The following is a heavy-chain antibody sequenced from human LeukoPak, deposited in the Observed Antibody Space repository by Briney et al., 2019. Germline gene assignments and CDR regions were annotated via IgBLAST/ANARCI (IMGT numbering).Heavy chain of an antibody. J-gene: IGHJ6*03. Sequence: PGGSLRLSCAASGFTFSTYSMNWVRQAPGKGLEWVSYISGSSGTIYYADSVKGRFTISRDNARNSLYLQMNSLRAEDTAVYYCARRSDFGVLYYMDVWGKGTTVTVS. CDR1: GFTFSTYS. V-gene: IGHV3-48*01. CDR2: ISGSSGTI. D-gene: IGHD3-16*01. CDR3: ARRSDFGVLYYMDV.